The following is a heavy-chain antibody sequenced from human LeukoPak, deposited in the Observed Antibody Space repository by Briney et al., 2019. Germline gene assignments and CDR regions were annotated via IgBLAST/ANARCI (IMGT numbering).Heavy chain of an antibody. CDR1: GGSISNYY. CDR2: INHSGST. D-gene: IGHD3-10*01. V-gene: IGHV4-34*01. CDR3: ARRNYGSGSYRGDFDY. Sequence: SETLSLTCAVYGGSISNYYWSWIRQPPGKGLEWIGEINHSGSTNYNPSLRSRVTISVDTSKNQFSLKLSSVTAADTAVYYCARRNYGSGSYRGDFDYWGQGTLVTVSS. J-gene: IGHJ4*02.